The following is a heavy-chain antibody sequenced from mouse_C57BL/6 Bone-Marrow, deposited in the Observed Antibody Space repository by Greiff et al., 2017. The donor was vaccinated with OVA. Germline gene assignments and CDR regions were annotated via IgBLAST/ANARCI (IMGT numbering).Heavy chain of an antibody. Sequence: VQLQQSGPELVKPGASVKISCKASGYTFTDYYMNWVKQSHGKSLEWIGDINPNNGGTSYNQKFKGKATLTVDKSSSTAYMELRSLTSEDSAVYYCASSPYDHVYAMDYWGQGTSVTVSS. V-gene: IGHV1-26*01. CDR3: ASSPYDHVYAMDY. CDR2: INPNNGGT. CDR1: GYTFTDYY. D-gene: IGHD2-3*01. J-gene: IGHJ4*01.